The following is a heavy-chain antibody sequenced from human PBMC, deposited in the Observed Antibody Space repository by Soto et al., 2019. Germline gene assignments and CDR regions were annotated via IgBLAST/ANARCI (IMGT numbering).Heavy chain of an antibody. V-gene: IGHV4-31*02. J-gene: IGHJ5*02. CDR2: IYYSGST. D-gene: IGHD2-15*01. CDR3: ARVLLTPSTHLDR. CDR1: WGCLYIGGFY. Sequence: PSGTPSPPWTVSWGCLYIGGFYLGLIPQHPGKGLEWIGYIYYSGSTYYNPSLKSRVTISVDTSKNQFSLKLSSVTAADTAIYYCARVLLTPSTHLDRWGQGTLVTVSS.